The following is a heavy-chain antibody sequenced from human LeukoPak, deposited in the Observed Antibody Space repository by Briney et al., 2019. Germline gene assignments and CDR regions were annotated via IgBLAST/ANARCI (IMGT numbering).Heavy chain of an antibody. J-gene: IGHJ6*02. CDR2: INSDGSST. Sequence: PGGSLRLSCAASVFTFSSYWMHWVRQAPGKGLVWVSRINSDGSSTSYADSVKGRFTISRDNAMNTLYLQMNSLRAEDTAVYYCAMVRGYYYHGLDVWGQGTTVTVSS. CDR1: VFTFSSYW. D-gene: IGHD3-10*01. CDR3: AMVRGYYYHGLDV. V-gene: IGHV3-74*01.